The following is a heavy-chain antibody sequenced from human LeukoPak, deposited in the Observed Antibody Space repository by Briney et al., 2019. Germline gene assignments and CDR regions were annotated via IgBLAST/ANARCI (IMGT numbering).Heavy chain of an antibody. V-gene: IGHV3-74*01. Sequence: GGSLRLSCAASGFTFSSYWMHWVRQAPGKGLVWVSHINDDGSSTNDADSVKGRFTISRDNAKNSLYLQMNSLRAEDTALYYCAKETHYYDSSGYYYFVWGQGTLVTVSS. CDR2: INDDGSST. CDR1: GFTFSSYW. J-gene: IGHJ4*02. D-gene: IGHD3-22*01. CDR3: AKETHYYDSSGYYYFV.